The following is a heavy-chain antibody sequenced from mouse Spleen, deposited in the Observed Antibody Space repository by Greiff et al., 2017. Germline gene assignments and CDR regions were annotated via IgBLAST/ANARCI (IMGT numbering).Heavy chain of an antibody. J-gene: IGHJ2*01. V-gene: IGHV8-12*01. CDR1: GFSLSTSGMG. Sequence: QVTLKVCGPGILQPSQTLSLTCSFSGFSLSTSGMGVSWIRQPSGKGLEWLAHIYWDDDKRYNPSLKSRLTISKDTSRNQVFLKITSVDTADTATYYCARRAEVRRGFDYWGQGTTLTVSS. CDR3: ARRAEVRRGFDY. D-gene: IGHD2-14*01. CDR2: IYWDDDK.